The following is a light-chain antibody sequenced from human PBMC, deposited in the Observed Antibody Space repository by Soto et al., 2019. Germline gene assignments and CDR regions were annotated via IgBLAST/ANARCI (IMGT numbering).Light chain of an antibody. V-gene: IGKV1-5*01. CDR1: QSVRNW. J-gene: IGKJ1*01. CDR2: DSS. CDR3: QQYDGYSPQT. Sequence: DIPMTQSPSTLFASVGDRVTITCRASQSVRNWLAWYQQKPGRAPHLLIYDSSTLEPGVPSRFRGSGSGTEFTLTMNGLQPDDFGTYYCQQYDGYSPQTFGQGTKVEIK.